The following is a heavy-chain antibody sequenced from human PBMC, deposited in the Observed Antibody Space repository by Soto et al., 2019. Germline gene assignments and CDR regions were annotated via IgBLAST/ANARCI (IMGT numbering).Heavy chain of an antibody. CDR3: ARVRIVAAARGDY. D-gene: IGHD2-2*01. CDR2: ISPYNGDT. CDR1: GYTFTSNT. J-gene: IGHJ4*02. Sequence: QIQLVQSGAEVKKPGASVKVSCKTSGYTFTSNTITWVRQAPGQGLEWMGWISPYNGDTSYAQKFQGRVTMTTDTPTSTVYMELRSLRSDDTAVYYCARVRIVAAARGDYWGQGTLVTVSS. V-gene: IGHV1-18*01.